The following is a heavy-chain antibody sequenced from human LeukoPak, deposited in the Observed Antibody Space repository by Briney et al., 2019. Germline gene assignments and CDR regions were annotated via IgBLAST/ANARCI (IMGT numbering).Heavy chain of an antibody. Sequence: GGSLRLSCAASGFTFSSYEMNWVRQAPGKGLEWVSFLSSSGATIYYADSVKGRFTISRDNARNSLYLQMTSLRADDTAVYYCAKGLPRDRDGAANFDYWGQGTLVTVSS. J-gene: IGHJ4*02. CDR3: AKGLPRDRDGAANFDY. V-gene: IGHV3-48*03. D-gene: IGHD3-22*01. CDR2: LSSSGATI. CDR1: GFTFSSYE.